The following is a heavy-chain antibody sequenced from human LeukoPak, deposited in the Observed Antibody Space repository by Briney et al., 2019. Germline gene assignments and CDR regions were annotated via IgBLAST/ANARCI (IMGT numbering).Heavy chain of an antibody. V-gene: IGHV5-51*01. CDR3: AKINYDSNGYHYVDY. CDR1: GYRLASSW. J-gene: IGHJ4*02. D-gene: IGHD3-22*01. CDR2: IDPGDSDT. Sequence: GESLKISCKGSGYRLASSWIGWVRQMPGKGREWMGIIDPGDSDTTYRPSFQGQVAISVDKSSSTAYLQWGSLKASDTAMYYCAKINYDSNGYHYVDYWGQGNLVTVSS.